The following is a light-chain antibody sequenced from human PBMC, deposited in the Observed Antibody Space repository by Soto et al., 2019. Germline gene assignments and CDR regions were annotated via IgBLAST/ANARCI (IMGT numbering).Light chain of an antibody. CDR1: QSVSTY. Sequence: ETVFSQSLATLSLSPGERVTLSCRASQSVSTYLGWYQQKPGQPPRLLIYDASTRATGIPARFSGSGSETDFTLTISSLEPEDFAVYYCQYRIYLPLTFGQGARLEFK. CDR2: DAS. J-gene: IGKJ5*01. CDR3: QYRIYLPLT. V-gene: IGKV3-11*01.